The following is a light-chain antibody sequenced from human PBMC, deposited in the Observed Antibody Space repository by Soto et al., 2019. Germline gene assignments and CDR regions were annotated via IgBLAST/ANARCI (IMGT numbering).Light chain of an antibody. CDR1: QSVSGD. Sequence: EIVLTQSPATLSSSPGERATLSCRASQSVSGDLVWYQQKPGQAPRLLIYDASSRATGIPARFSGSGSGTDFTLTISSLEREDFAVYYCQQRSNWPLTFGGGTKVEI. CDR3: QQRSNWPLT. J-gene: IGKJ4*01. CDR2: DAS. V-gene: IGKV3-11*01.